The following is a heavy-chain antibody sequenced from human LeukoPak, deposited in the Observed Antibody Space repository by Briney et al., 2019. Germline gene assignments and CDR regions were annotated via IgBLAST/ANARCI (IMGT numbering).Heavy chain of an antibody. V-gene: IGHV4-30-4*08. CDR3: ARAVLGINWFDP. Sequence: SETLSLTCTVSGGSISSGDYYWSWIRQPPGKGLEWIGYIYYSGSTYYSPSLKSRVTISVDTSKNQFSLKLSSVTAADTAVYYCARAVLGINWFDPWGQGTLVTVSS. CDR1: GGSISSGDYY. D-gene: IGHD1-26*01. J-gene: IGHJ5*02. CDR2: IYYSGST.